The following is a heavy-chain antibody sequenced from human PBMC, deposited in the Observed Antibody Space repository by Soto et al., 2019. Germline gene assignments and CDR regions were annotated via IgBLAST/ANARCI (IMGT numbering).Heavy chain of an antibody. J-gene: IGHJ4*02. Sequence: PGGSLRLSCADSGFTFSSYWMHWVRQVPEKGLVWVSRINSDGSITNYADAVKGRFTISRDNVKNTLYLQMNSLRAEDTAVYYCVRYRLSVGGSYRPDYWGQGTLLTVSS. CDR1: GFTFSSYW. CDR2: INSDGSIT. D-gene: IGHD3-16*02. CDR3: VRYRLSVGGSYRPDY. V-gene: IGHV3-74*01.